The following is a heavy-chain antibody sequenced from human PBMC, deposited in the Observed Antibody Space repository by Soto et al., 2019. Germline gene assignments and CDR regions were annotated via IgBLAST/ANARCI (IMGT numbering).Heavy chain of an antibody. Sequence: PGGSLRLSCTASGLALSSYGMHWVRQAPGKGLEWVAFISNDGGNIKYGDSAKGRFTISRDKSKITLFLQMTSLRADDTGLYYCAKSRDGSHLGMDVWGQGTTVTVYS. CDR2: ISNDGGNI. V-gene: IGHV3-30*18. D-gene: IGHD3-3*02. J-gene: IGHJ6*02. CDR1: GLALSSYG. CDR3: AKSRDGSHLGMDV.